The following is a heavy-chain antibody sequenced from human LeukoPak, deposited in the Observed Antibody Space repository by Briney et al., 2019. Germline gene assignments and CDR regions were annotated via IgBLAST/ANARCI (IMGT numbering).Heavy chain of an antibody. CDR3: ARMNGYYGSGSPLYNWFDP. J-gene: IGHJ5*02. Sequence: GGSLRLSCAASGFTFSSYAMSWVRQAPGKGLEWVSAISGSGGSTYYADSVKGRFTISRDNAENTLYLQMNSLRVEDTAVYYCARMNGYYGSGSPLYNWFDPWGQGTLVTVSS. D-gene: IGHD3-10*01. CDR1: GFTFSSYA. V-gene: IGHV3-23*01. CDR2: ISGSGGST.